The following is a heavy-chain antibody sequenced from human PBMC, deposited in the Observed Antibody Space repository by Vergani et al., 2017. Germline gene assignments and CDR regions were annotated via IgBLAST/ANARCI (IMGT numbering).Heavy chain of an antibody. J-gene: IGHJ6*03. CDR2: IYHSGST. V-gene: IGHV4-4*02. CDR3: ARTVDTAMATGYYYYMDV. CDR1: GGSISSSNW. D-gene: IGHD5-18*01. Sequence: QVQLQESGPGLVKPSGTLSLTCAVSGGSISSSNWWSWVRQPPGKGLEWIGEIYHSGSTNYNPSLQSRVTISVDKSKNQFSLKLSSVTAADTAVYYCARTVDTAMATGYYYYMDVWGKGTTVTVSS.